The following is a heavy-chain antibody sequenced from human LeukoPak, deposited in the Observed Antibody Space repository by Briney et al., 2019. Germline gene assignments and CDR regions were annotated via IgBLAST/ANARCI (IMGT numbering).Heavy chain of an antibody. J-gene: IGHJ5*02. CDR3: AKDLMRDRWFGES. Sequence: GGSLRLSCAASGFTFSYYGFHWVRQAPGKGLEWVKFIRYDGNDKFYAESVKGRFTISKDTSRNTLYLQMNSLRLEDTAVYYCAKDLMRDRWFGESWGQGTLVTVSS. CDR1: GFTFSYYG. D-gene: IGHD3-10*01. V-gene: IGHV3-30*02. CDR2: IRYDGNDK.